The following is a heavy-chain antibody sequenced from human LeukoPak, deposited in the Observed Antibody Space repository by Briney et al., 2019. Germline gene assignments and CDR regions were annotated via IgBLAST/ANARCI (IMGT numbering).Heavy chain of an antibody. V-gene: IGHV4-30-2*06. CDR1: GGSISGGGYS. Sequence: SETLSLTCAVSGGSISGGGYSWSWIRQSPGKGLEWIGCIYQSGSTYYNPSLKSRVTISVDRSKNQFSLKLSSLTAADTAVYYCARSGSYFSFDIWGQGTMVTVSS. CDR3: ARSGSYFSFDI. J-gene: IGHJ3*02. D-gene: IGHD1-26*01. CDR2: IYQSGST.